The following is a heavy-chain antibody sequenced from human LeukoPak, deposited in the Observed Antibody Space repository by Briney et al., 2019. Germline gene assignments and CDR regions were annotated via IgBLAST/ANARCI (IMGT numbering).Heavy chain of an antibody. Sequence: PSQTLSLTCTVSGGSTSSGSYYWSWIRQPAGKGLEWIGRIYTSGSTNCNPSLKSRVTISVDTSKNQFSLKLSSVTAADTAVYYCARDPGCGGDCPNFDYWGQGTLVTVSS. D-gene: IGHD2-21*01. J-gene: IGHJ4*02. CDR1: GGSTSSGSYY. CDR3: ARDPGCGGDCPNFDY. V-gene: IGHV4-61*02. CDR2: IYTSGST.